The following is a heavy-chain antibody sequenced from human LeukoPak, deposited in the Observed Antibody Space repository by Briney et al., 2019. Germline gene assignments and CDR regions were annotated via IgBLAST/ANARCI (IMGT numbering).Heavy chain of an antibody. CDR1: GGSISSYY. Sequence: PSETLSLTCTVSGGSISSYYWSWIRQPAGKGLEWIGRIYTSGSINYNPSLKSRVTMSVDTSKNQFSLKLSSVTAADTAGYYCASQNPYYDILTGYRYWYFDLWGRGTLVTVSS. V-gene: IGHV4-4*07. CDR3: ASQNPYYDILTGYRYWYFDL. D-gene: IGHD3-9*01. J-gene: IGHJ2*01. CDR2: IYTSGSI.